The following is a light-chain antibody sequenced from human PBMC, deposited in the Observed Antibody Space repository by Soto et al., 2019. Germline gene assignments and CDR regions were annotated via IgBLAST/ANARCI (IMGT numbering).Light chain of an antibody. V-gene: IGKV4-1*01. CDR1: QSVFYSSRNKNY. CDR3: QHYYTTPPT. CDR2: WAS. J-gene: IGKJ1*01. Sequence: DIVMTQSPDSLAVSLGERATIHCKSSQSVFYSSRNKNYLAWYQQKPGQPPKLLISWASSREFWVPDRFSGSGSGTDFTLTISSLQAEDVAIYYCQHYYTTPPTFGQGTKVEI.